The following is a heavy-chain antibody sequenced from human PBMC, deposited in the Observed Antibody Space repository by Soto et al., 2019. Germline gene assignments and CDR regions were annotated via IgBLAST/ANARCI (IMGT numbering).Heavy chain of an antibody. Sequence: QAHLVESGGGVVQPGRSLRLSCAASGFTFTSYGMHWVRQAPGTRLEWVAVISYDGGLQHYADSVKGRFTISRDNSKNRVLLQRNSLRAEDPAVYYCVSDRGYGHGSVPYSWGQGPLVSVSS. D-gene: IGHD5-18*01. V-gene: IGHV3-30*13. CDR1: GFTFTSYG. J-gene: IGHJ4*02. CDR3: VSDRGYGHGSVPYS. CDR2: ISYDGGLQ.